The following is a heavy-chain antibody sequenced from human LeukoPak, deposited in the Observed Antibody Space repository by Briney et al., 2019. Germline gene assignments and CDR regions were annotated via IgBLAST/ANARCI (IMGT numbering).Heavy chain of an antibody. J-gene: IGHJ3*02. Sequence: GGSLRLSCAASGFPFSIYAMNWVRQTPGKGLEWVSYISYSSETTYYADSVKGRFTISRDNAKNSLYLQMDSLRAEDTAVYYCTRSGDGAFDNWGQGTMVTVSS. CDR3: TRSGDGAFDN. CDR1: GFPFSIYA. CDR2: ISYSSETT. V-gene: IGHV3-48*04. D-gene: IGHD3-10*01.